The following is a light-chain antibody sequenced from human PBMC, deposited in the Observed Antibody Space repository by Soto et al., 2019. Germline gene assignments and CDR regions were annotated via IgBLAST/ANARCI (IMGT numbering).Light chain of an antibody. CDR3: GSWDSSLSASV. Sequence: SALTQPPSASGTPGQRVTISCSGSSSNIGSNTVNWYQQLPGTAPKLLIYDDDKRPSGIPDRFSGSKSGTSATLGITGFQTGDEADYYCGSWDSSLSASVFGTGTTGTVL. V-gene: IGLV1-51*01. CDR2: DDD. CDR1: SSNIGSNT. J-gene: IGLJ1*01.